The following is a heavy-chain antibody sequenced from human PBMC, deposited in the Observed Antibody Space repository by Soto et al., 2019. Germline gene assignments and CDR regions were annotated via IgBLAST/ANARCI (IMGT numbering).Heavy chain of an antibody. CDR2: IIPIFGTA. D-gene: IGHD1-1*01. CDR1: GGTFSSYA. Sequence: QVQLVQSGAEVKKPGSSVKVSCKASGGTFSSYAISWVRQAPGQGLEWMGGIIPIFGTANYAQKFQGRVTITADESXXTXYXXLSSLRAEDTAVYYCAREVSGQTGTTGYYYYGMDVWGQGTTVTVSS. J-gene: IGHJ6*02. CDR3: AREVSGQTGTTGYYYYGMDV. V-gene: IGHV1-69*12.